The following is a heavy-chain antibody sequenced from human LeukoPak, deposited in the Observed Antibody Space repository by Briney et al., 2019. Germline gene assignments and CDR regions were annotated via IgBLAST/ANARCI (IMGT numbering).Heavy chain of an antibody. CDR2: IYYRGST. CDR3: ARDAGLRSDAFDI. Sequence: TSETLSLTCSVSGGSMSNYYWSWIRQPPGKGLDWIGYIYYRGSTNYNPSLKSRVTISLDTSKNQFSLKVTSVTAADTAVYYCARDAGLRSDAFDIWGQGTMVTVSS. V-gene: IGHV4-59*01. J-gene: IGHJ3*02. CDR1: GGSMSNYY. D-gene: IGHD5-12*01.